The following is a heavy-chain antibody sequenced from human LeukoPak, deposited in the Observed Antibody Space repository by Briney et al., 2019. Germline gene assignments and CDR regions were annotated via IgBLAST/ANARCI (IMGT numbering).Heavy chain of an antibody. Sequence: GASVKVSCKASGYTFTSYDINWVRQAPGQGLEWMGWISAYNGNTNYAQKLQGRVTMTTDTSTSTAYMELRSLRSDDTAVYYCARDTPVYYYGSASTPHNWFDPWGQGTLVTVSS. CDR3: ARDTPVYYYGSASTPHNWFDP. CDR2: ISAYNGNT. D-gene: IGHD3-10*01. V-gene: IGHV1-18*01. J-gene: IGHJ5*02. CDR1: GYTFTSYD.